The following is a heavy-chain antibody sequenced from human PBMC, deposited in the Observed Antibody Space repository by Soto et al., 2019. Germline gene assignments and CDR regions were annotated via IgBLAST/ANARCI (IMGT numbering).Heavy chain of an antibody. CDR3: TRAPVSGSYCFDF. J-gene: IGHJ4*02. CDR1: GGSVSSGNYY. D-gene: IGHD1-26*01. Sequence: SETLSLTCTVSGGSVSSGNYYWSWIRQPPGKGLEWIGYIFHTGTTNYKPSLKNRVAISLDTSVNQFSLKLSSVTAADTAVYYCTRAPVSGSYCFDFWGQGTPVTVSS. CDR2: IFHTGTT. V-gene: IGHV4-61*01.